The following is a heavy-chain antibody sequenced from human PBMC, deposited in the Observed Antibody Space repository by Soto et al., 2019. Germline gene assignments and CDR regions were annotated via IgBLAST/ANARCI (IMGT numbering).Heavy chain of an antibody. D-gene: IGHD3-22*01. V-gene: IGHV3-30-3*01. CDR2: ISYDGSNK. CDR1: GFTFSSYA. Sequence: GGSLRLSCAASGFTFSSYAMHWVRQAPGKGLEWVAVISYDGSNKYYADSVKGRFTISRDNSKNTLYLQMNSLRAEDTAVYYCARDLHYYDSSGYSPYFDYWGQGTLVTVSS. CDR3: ARDLHYYDSSGYSPYFDY. J-gene: IGHJ4*02.